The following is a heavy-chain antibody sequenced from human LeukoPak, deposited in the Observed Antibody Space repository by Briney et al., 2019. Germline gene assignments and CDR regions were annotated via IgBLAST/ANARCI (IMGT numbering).Heavy chain of an antibody. CDR2: IRSDNGKT. CDR1: NYTFTAYG. D-gene: IGHD6-19*01. CDR3: ARDYSSGWYSVDY. Sequence: ASVKVSCKTFNYTFTAYGINGVRQAPGQGLEWMGWIRSDNGKTNYAQKLQGRVTLTTDTTTSTAYMELRSLRSDDTAIYYCARDYSSGWYSVDYWGQGTLVTVSS. J-gene: IGHJ4*02. V-gene: IGHV1-18*01.